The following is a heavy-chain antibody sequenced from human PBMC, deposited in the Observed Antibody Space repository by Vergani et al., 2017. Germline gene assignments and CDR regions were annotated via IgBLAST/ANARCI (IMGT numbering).Heavy chain of an antibody. J-gene: IGHJ6*02. CDR1: GGTFSSYA. Sequence: QVQLVQSGAEVKKPGSSVKVSCKASGGTFSSYAISWVRQAPGQGLEWMGGIIPIFGTANYAQKFQGRVTMTRDTSISTAYMELSSLRSEDTAVYYCAKDLEHRYCSGGSCSINYYYYGMDVWGQGTTVTVSS. CDR2: IIPIFGTA. CDR3: AKDLEHRYCSGGSCSINYYYYGMDV. V-gene: IGHV1-69*06. D-gene: IGHD2-15*01.